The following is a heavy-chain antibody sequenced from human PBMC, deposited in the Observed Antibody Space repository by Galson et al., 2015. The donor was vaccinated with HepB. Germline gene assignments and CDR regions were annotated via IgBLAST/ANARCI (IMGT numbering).Heavy chain of an antibody. CDR1: GFTFSSYG. CDR2: ISYDGSNK. J-gene: IGHJ6*03. V-gene: IGHV3-30*03. Sequence: SLRLSCAASGFTFSSYGMHWVRQAPGKGLEWVAVISYDGSNKYYADSVKGRFTISRDNSKNTLYLQMNSLRAEDTAVYYCAGTRTGDYYYYMDVWGKGTTVTVSS. CDR3: AGTRTGDYYYYMDV. D-gene: IGHD1-14*01.